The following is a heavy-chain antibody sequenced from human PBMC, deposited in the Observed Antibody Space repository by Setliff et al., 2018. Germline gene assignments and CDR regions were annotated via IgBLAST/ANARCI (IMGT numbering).Heavy chain of an antibody. V-gene: IGHV4-39*07. J-gene: IGHJ3*02. Sequence: KTSETLSLTCTVSGGSISSGSYYWSWIRQPPGKGLEWIGEINHSGSTNYNPSLKSRVTISVDTSKNQFSLKLSSVTAADTAVYYCARGADTVVAPYDAFDIWGQGTMVTV. CDR2: INHSGST. CDR1: GGSISSGSYY. D-gene: IGHD2-15*01. CDR3: ARGADTVVAPYDAFDI.